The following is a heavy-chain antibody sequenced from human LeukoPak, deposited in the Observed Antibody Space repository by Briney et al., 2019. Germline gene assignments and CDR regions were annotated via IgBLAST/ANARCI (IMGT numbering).Heavy chain of an antibody. CDR1: GGTFSSYA. J-gene: IGHJ5*02. Sequence: SVKVSCKASGGTFSSYAISWVRQAPGQGLEWMGGIIPIFGTANYAQKFQGRITITADESTSTAYMELSSLRSEDTAVYYCARDFLPKYYYDSSGSSWFDPWGQGTLVTVSS. V-gene: IGHV1-69*13. CDR3: ARDFLPKYYYDSSGSSWFDP. CDR2: IIPIFGTA. D-gene: IGHD3-22*01.